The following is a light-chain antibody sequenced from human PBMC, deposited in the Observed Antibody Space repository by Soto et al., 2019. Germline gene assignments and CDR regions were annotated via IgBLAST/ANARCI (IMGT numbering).Light chain of an antibody. Sequence: QSVLTQPASVSGSPGQSITISCTGTSSDVVGYNYVSWYQQHPGKAPKLMIYDVSNRPSGVSNRFSGSKAGNTASLTISGLQAEDEADYYCSSYTSSSTLHVFGTGTKLTVL. V-gene: IGLV2-14*01. CDR3: SSYTSSSTLHV. CDR2: DVS. CDR1: SSDVVGYNY. J-gene: IGLJ1*01.